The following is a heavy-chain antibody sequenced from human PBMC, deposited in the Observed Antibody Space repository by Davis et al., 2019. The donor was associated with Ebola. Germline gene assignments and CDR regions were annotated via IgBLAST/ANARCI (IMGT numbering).Heavy chain of an antibody. CDR2: IKQDGSEK. J-gene: IGHJ3*02. D-gene: IGHD3-3*01. Sequence: GESLKISCAASGFTFSSYWMSWVRQAPGKGLEWVANIKQDGSEKYYVDSVKGRFTISRNNAKNSLYLQMNSLRAEDTALYYCARDRPGITIFGVGDAFDIWGQGTMVTVSS. V-gene: IGHV3-7*03. CDR3: ARDRPGITIFGVGDAFDI. CDR1: GFTFSSYW.